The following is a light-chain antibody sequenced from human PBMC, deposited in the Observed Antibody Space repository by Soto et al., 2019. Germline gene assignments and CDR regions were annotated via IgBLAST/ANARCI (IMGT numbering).Light chain of an antibody. CDR1: QSISGN. Sequence: EIVVTQSPTTLSVSPGDRATLSCRASQSISGNLAWYQQQPGQAPRLLIYGASTRATGIPARFSGSGSGTEFTLTISSLQSEDFAVYYCQQYHSRPQTFGLGTKVEVK. V-gene: IGKV3-15*01. CDR3: QQYHSRPQT. CDR2: GAS. J-gene: IGKJ1*01.